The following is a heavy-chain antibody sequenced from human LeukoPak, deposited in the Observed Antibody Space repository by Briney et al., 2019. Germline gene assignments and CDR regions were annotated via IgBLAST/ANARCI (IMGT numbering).Heavy chain of an antibody. D-gene: IGHD2-15*01. CDR3: AKSLGYCSCGSCQPRVFVY. Sequence: RGSLTLSCAASGFSFSSNAMSCVSQAAGAGMGWVSAISGSGGRTDYAVSEKGRFTISRDNSKHTLDLQMNSLRAEDTAVYYCAKSLGYCSCGSCQPRVFVYWGQGTLVTVSS. V-gene: IGHV3-23*01. CDR1: GFSFSSNA. CDR2: ISGSGGRT. J-gene: IGHJ4*02.